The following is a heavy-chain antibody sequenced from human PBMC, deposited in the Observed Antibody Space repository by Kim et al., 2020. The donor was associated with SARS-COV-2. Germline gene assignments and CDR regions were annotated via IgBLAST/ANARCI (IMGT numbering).Heavy chain of an antibody. D-gene: IGHD2-2*01. V-gene: IGHV3-21*01. CDR2: ISSSSSYI. J-gene: IGHJ3*02. CDR3: AVGGTKEGDAFDI. CDR1: GFTFSSYS. Sequence: GGSLRLSCAASGFTFSSYSMNWVRQAPGKGLEWVSSISSSSSYIYYADSVKGRFTISRDNAKNSLYLQMNSLRAEDTAVYYCAVGGTKEGDAFDIWGQGTMVTVSS.